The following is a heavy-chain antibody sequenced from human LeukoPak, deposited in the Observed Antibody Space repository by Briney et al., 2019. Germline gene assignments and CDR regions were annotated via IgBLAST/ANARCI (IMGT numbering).Heavy chain of an antibody. V-gene: IGHV1-18*01. CDR3: ARDWGIAAAVEIGAPGPTNYYYGMDV. Sequence: ASVKVSCKASGYTFTSYGISWVRQAPGQGLEWMGWISAYNGNTNYAQKLQGRVTMTTDTSTSTAYMELRSLRSDDTAVYYCARDWGIAAAVEIGAPGPTNYYYGMDVWGQGTTVTVSS. CDR2: ISAYNGNT. CDR1: GYTFTSYG. J-gene: IGHJ6*02. D-gene: IGHD6-13*01.